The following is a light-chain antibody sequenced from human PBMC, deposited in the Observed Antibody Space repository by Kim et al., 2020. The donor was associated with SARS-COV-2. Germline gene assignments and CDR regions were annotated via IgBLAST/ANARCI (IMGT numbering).Light chain of an antibody. V-gene: IGLV2-8*01. CDR3: SSYAGSNNLV. J-gene: IGLJ2*01. CDR1: SSDVGGYNY. CDR2: EVS. Sequence: QSALTQPLSASGSPGQSVTISCTGTSSDVGGYNYVSWYQQHPGKAPKLMIYEVSKRPSGVPDRFSGSKSGNTASLTVSGLQAEDEADYYCSSYAGSNNLVFGGGTQLTVL.